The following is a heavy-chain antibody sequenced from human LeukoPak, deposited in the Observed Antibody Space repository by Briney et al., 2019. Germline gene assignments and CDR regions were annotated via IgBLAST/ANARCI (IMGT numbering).Heavy chain of an antibody. V-gene: IGHV3-23*01. J-gene: IGHJ4*02. CDR3: ARDAPNYVWGSYLDY. Sequence: GGSLRLSCAASGFTFSSYAMSWVRQAPGKGLEWVSAISAGGGSTYYADSVKGRFIISRDNSKNTLYLQMNSVRAEDTAVYYCARDAPNYVWGSYLDYWGQGTLVTVSS. D-gene: IGHD3-16*02. CDR1: GFTFSSYA. CDR2: ISAGGGST.